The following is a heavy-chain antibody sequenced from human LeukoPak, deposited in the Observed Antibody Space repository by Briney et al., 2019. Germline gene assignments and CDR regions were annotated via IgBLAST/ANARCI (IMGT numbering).Heavy chain of an antibody. D-gene: IGHD3-9*01. V-gene: IGHV3-23*01. J-gene: IGHJ3*02. CDR2: ITGSGDSA. CDR1: GFTFSSYA. CDR3: AKEAPWTYYDILTGYYLGGAFDI. Sequence: GESLRLSCAASGFTFSSYAMIWLRQAPGKGLELVSAITGSGDSAYYADSVKGRFTISRDNSQNTLYLQMNSLRAEDTAAYYCAKEAPWTYYDILTGYYLGGAFDIWGQGTMVTVSS.